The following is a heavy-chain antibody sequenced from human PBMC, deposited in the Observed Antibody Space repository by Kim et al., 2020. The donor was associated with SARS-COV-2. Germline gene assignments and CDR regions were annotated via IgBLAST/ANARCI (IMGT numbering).Heavy chain of an antibody. CDR3: ARVDGSGKWFDP. Sequence: NYAPKRQGSVTMTPDTSTSTAYMELRSLRSDDTAVYYCARVDGSGKWFDPWGQGTLVTVSS. V-gene: IGHV1-18*01. D-gene: IGHD3-10*01. J-gene: IGHJ5*02.